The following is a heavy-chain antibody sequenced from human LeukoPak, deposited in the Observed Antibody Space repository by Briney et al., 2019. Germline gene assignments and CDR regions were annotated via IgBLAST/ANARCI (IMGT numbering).Heavy chain of an antibody. CDR1: GYSISSGYY. Sequence: PSETLSLTCTVSGYSISSGYYWGWIRQPPGKGLEWIGSIYHSGSTYYNPSLKSRVTISVDTSKNQFSLKLSSVTAADTAVYYCARVVMATPDYWGQGTLVTVSS. J-gene: IGHJ4*02. CDR2: IYHSGST. D-gene: IGHD2-21*01. V-gene: IGHV4-38-2*02. CDR3: ARVVMATPDY.